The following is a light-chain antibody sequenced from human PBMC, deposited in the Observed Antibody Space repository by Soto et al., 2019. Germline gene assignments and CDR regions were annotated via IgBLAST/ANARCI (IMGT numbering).Light chain of an antibody. CDR3: MQGTHWPPA. CDR2: KVF. V-gene: IGKV2-30*01. CDR1: QSLVYNDGNIY. Sequence: DAVMTRSPLSLPVTLGHPASXSCSSXQSLVYNDGNIYLNWFQQRPGQSPRXXIYKVFNRDSGVPDRFSGSGSDTDFTLKISSVEAEDVGVYYCMQGTHWPPAFGQGTKV. J-gene: IGKJ1*01.